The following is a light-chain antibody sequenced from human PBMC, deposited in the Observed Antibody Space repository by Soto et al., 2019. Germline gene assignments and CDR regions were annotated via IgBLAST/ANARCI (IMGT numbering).Light chain of an antibody. CDR1: SSDVGDYND. Sequence: QSVLTQPPSASGSPGQSVTISCTGTSSDVGDYNDVSWYQQHPGKAPKLMIYEVSKRPSGVPDRFSGSKSGNTASLLVSGLQAEDEADYYCSSYAGSNNWVFGGGTQLTVL. J-gene: IGLJ3*02. CDR2: EVS. CDR3: SSYAGSNNWV. V-gene: IGLV2-8*01.